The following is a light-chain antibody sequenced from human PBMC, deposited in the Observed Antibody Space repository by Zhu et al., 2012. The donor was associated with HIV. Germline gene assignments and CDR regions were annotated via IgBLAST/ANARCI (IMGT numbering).Light chain of an antibody. Sequence: EIVLTQSPGTLSLSPGERATLSCRASKSVSRSYLAWYQQKPGQAPRLLIYGASSRATGIPDRFSGSGSGTDFTLTISRLEPDDFAVYYCQQFGSSPPITFGQGTRLEIK. CDR1: KSVSRSY. V-gene: IGKV3-20*01. CDR3: QQFGSSPPIT. J-gene: IGKJ5*01. CDR2: GAS.